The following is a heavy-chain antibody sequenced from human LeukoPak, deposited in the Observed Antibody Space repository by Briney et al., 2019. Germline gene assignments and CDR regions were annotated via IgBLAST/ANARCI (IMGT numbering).Heavy chain of an antibody. Sequence: PSETLSLTCTVSGGSISSYYWSWIRQPAGKGLEWIGRIYTSGSTNYNPSRKSRVPMSVDTSKNQFSLKLSSVTAADTAVYYCARAVSSGWYRHGYYFDYWGQGTLVTVSS. D-gene: IGHD6-19*01. J-gene: IGHJ4*02. V-gene: IGHV4-4*07. CDR3: ARAVSSGWYRHGYYFDY. CDR1: GGSISSYY. CDR2: IYTSGST.